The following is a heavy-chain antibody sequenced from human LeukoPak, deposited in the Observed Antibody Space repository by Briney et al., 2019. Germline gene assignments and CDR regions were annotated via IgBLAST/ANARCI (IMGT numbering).Heavy chain of an antibody. CDR2: ISGSGGST. D-gene: IGHD1-26*01. CDR3: AKDRFASGGFDY. J-gene: IGHJ4*02. V-gene: IGHV3-23*01. Sequence: SGGSLRLSCAASGFTFSSSAMSWVRQPPGKGLEWVSAISGSGGSTYYADSVKGRFTISRDNSKNTLYLQMNSLRAEDTAVYYCAKDRFASGGFDYWGQGTLVTVSS. CDR1: GFTFSSSA.